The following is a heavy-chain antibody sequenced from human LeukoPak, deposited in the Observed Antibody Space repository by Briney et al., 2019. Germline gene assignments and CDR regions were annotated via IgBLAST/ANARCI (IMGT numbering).Heavy chain of an antibody. CDR3: AKDAQRGFDYSNSLEY. CDR2: IWSDKSNR. D-gene: IGHD4-11*01. J-gene: IGHJ4*02. CDR1: GFLFNHHG. Sequence: GSLRLSCSASGFLFNHHGMHWVRPAPGKGLEWVAVIWSDKSNRFYADSVRGRFTISRDDSRKTVYLQMERMTAEDTAIYYCAKDAQRGFDYSNSLEYWGQGVLVTVAS. V-gene: IGHV3-33*06.